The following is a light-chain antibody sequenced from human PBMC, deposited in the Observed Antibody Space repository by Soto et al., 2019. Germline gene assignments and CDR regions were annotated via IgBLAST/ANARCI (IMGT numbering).Light chain of an antibody. CDR3: HQYDTSPRT. Sequence: EIVLTQSPATLSLSPGERATLSCRASQSVSSYLAWYQQKPGQAPRLLIYGASSRATGIPDRFSGSGSGTDFNLTVSRLAPEDFAVYYCHQYDTSPRTFGQGTKVDIK. CDR2: GAS. CDR1: QSVSSY. J-gene: IGKJ1*01. V-gene: IGKV3-20*01.